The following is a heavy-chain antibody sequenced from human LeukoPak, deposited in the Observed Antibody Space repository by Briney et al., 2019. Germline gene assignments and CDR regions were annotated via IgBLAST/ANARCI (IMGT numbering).Heavy chain of an antibody. D-gene: IGHD4-17*01. J-gene: IGHJ5*02. CDR1: GGSISSYF. CDR3: ARGYGDYSDWFDP. Sequence: PSETLSLTCTVSGGSISSYFLNWMRQSPGKGLEWIGYIYYSGTTKYNPSLKSRVTISVDTSKNQLSLKLSSVTAADTAVYYCARGYGDYSDWFDPWGQGTLVTVSS. V-gene: IGHV4-59*01. CDR2: IYYSGTT.